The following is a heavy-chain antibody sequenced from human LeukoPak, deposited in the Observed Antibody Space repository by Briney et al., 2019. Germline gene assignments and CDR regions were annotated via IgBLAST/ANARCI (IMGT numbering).Heavy chain of an antibody. CDR3: AAQPTFSYYFDY. V-gene: IGHV3-53*01. CDR1: GFTVSINY. Sequence: GGSLTLVWAASGFTVSINYMNSARQAPGDWREWLSFIYSGGSTYYADSVKGRFTNSRDNSKNQLYLQMNSLRAEDTAVYYCAAQPTFSYYFDYWGQGPLVPVSS. D-gene: IGHD2/OR15-2a*01. CDR2: IYSGGST. J-gene: IGHJ4*02.